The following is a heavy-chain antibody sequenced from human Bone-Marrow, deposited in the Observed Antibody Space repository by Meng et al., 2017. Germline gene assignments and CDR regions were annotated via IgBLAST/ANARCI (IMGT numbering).Heavy chain of an antibody. CDR2: ISSNGGST. Sequence: GESLKISCAASGFTFSSYAMHWVRQAPGKGLEYVSAISSNGGSTYYADSVKGRFTISRDNSKNTLYLQMGSLRAEDMAVYYCARASDDWEPLSFIDYWGQGTLVTVSS. J-gene: IGHJ4*02. CDR3: ARASDDWEPLSFIDY. D-gene: IGHD1-26*01. V-gene: IGHV3-64*02. CDR1: GFTFSSYA.